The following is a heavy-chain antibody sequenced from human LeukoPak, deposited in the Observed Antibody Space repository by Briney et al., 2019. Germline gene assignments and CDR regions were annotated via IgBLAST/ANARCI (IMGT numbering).Heavy chain of an antibody. Sequence: GGSLRLSCAASGFTFSTYAMSWVRQTPGKGLEWVAAISGSNPGTYHANSVKGRFTISRDNSKNTLHLQMSGLRAEDTARYYCAKAPVGHCSGAFCYHFDSWSQGTLVTVSS. CDR1: GFTFSTYA. D-gene: IGHD2-15*01. J-gene: IGHJ4*02. V-gene: IGHV3-23*01. CDR2: ISGSNPGT. CDR3: AKAPVGHCSGAFCYHFDS.